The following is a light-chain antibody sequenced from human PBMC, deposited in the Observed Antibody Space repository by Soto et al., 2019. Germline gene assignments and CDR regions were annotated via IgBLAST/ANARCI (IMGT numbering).Light chain of an antibody. J-gene: IGKJ1*01. CDR1: QRMSGW. CDR2: KAS. CDR3: QHYNSYSEA. Sequence: DIQMTQSPSTLSASFGDTVTITCRASQRMSGWLAWHQQKPGKAPKLLIYKASTLKSGVPSRFSGSGSGTEFTLTISSLQPDDFATYYCQHYNSYSEAFGQGTKVDIK. V-gene: IGKV1-5*03.